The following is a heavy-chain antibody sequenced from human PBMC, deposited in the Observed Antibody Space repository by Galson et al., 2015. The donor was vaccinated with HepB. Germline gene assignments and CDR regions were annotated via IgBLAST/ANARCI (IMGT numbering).Heavy chain of an antibody. Sequence: TLSLTCTVSGGSISSNSYYWAWIRQPPGKGLEWIGSIYYSGSTFYNPSLKSRVTISIDTSKNHFSLNLSSVTAADTAVYYCARDVNEEVQWLPAFFDYWGQGTLVTVSS. V-gene: IGHV4-39*07. CDR1: GGSISSNSYY. D-gene: IGHD6-19*01. CDR2: IYYSGST. J-gene: IGHJ4*02. CDR3: ARDVNEEVQWLPAFFDY.